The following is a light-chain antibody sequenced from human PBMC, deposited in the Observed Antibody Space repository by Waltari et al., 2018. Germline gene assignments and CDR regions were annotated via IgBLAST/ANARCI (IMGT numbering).Light chain of an antibody. CDR1: SGHSSHI. Sequence: QLVLTQSPSASASLGASVRLTCTLDSGHSSHIIAWHQQQPEKGPRYLMKVNSDGSHSKGDGIPDRFSGSGSGAERYLTISSVQSEDEADYYCQTGGHGTWVFGGGTKLTVL. J-gene: IGLJ3*02. CDR2: VNSDGSH. V-gene: IGLV4-69*01. CDR3: QTGGHGTWV.